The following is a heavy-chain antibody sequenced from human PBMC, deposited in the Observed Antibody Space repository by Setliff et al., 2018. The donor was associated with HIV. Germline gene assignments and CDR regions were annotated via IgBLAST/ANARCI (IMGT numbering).Heavy chain of an antibody. D-gene: IGHD2-15*01. CDR2: IRYDGSNQ. CDR1: GFTFSTYG. J-gene: IGHJ4*02. V-gene: IGHV3-30*02. Sequence: GGSLRLSCAASGFTFSTYGMQWVRQAPGKGLEWVAFIRYDGSNQYYADSVKGRFTISRDNSKNTLYLQMNSLRAEDTAVYYCAKCGGVTCYSASWYFDYWGQGPLVTVSS. CDR3: AKCGGVTCYSASWYFDY.